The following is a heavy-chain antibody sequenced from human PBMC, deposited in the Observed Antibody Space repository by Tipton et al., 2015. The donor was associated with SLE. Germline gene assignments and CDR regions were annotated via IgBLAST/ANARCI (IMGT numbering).Heavy chain of an antibody. CDR3: ARIAGGVFSSSLDY. CDR2: IYSGGDT. D-gene: IGHD6-6*01. V-gene: IGHV3-66*01. Sequence: SLRLSCAVSGFTVSSNYMNWVRQAPGKGLEWVSVIYSGGDTYYADSVKGRFTISRDNSKDTLYLQMNSLRAEDTAVYYCARIAGGVFSSSLDYWGQGTLVTVSS. J-gene: IGHJ4*02. CDR1: GFTVSSNY.